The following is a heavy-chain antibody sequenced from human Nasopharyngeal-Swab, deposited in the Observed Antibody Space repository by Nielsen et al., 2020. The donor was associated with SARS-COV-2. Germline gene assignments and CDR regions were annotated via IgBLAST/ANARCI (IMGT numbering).Heavy chain of an antibody. J-gene: IGHJ4*02. V-gene: IGHV3-73*01. Sequence: GESLKISCAASGFTFSDSAIHWVRQASGKGLEWVGRVRCKGNNYATAYAASVKGRFIIFRDDPTNTAYLQMNSLKTEDTAVYYCTRCGGGCYSGRDYWGQGTLVTVSS. D-gene: IGHD2-21*02. CDR1: GFTFSDSA. CDR2: VRCKGNNYAT. CDR3: TRCGGGCYSGRDY.